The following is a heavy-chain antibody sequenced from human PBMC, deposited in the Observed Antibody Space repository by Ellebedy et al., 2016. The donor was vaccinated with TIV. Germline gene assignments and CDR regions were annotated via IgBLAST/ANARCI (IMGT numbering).Heavy chain of an antibody. CDR1: GGSFSGYY. Sequence: SETLSLTCAVYGGSFSGYYWSWIRQPPGKGLEWIGSIYYSGSTYYNPSLKSRVTISVDTSKNQFSLKLSSVTAADTAVYYCARGANYGDNEGDAFDIWGQGTMVTVSS. CDR3: ARGANYGDNEGDAFDI. V-gene: IGHV4-34*01. J-gene: IGHJ3*02. CDR2: IYYSGST. D-gene: IGHD4-17*01.